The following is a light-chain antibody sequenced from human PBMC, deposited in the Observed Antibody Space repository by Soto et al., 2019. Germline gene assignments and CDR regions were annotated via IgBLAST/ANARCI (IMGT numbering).Light chain of an antibody. CDR2: GAS. J-gene: IGKJ1*01. CDR1: QSVRSN. CDR3: QHYNNWPPWT. Sequence: EIVMTQSPATLSVSPGERATLSCRASQSVRSNLARYQQKPGQAPRLLIYGASTRATGVPARFSGSGSGTEFTLTISSLQSEDFAVYYCQHYNNWPPWTFGQGTKVEIK. V-gene: IGKV3-15*01.